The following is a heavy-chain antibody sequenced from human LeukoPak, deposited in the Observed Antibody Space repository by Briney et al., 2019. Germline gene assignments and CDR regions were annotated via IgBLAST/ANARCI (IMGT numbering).Heavy chain of an antibody. J-gene: IGHJ4*02. CDR1: GGSISSGGYY. CDR2: IYYSGST. Sequence: SQTLSLTCTVSGGSISSGGYYWSWIRQHPGKGLEWIGYIYYSGSTYYNPSLKSRVTISVDTSKNQFSLKLSSVTAADTAVYYCANLRYYYDSSGYYGYYFDYWGQGTLVTVSS. D-gene: IGHD3-22*01. V-gene: IGHV4-31*03. CDR3: ANLRYYYDSSGYYGYYFDY.